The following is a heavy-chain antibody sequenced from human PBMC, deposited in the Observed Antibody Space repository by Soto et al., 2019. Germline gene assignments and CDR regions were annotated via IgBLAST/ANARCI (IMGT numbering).Heavy chain of an antibody. V-gene: IGHV4-59*01. D-gene: IGHD3-10*01. CDR3: ASQTANYYGSGSYYLPFDY. J-gene: IGHJ4*02. Sequence: PSETLSLTCTVSGVSISSLYWSWIRQPPGKGLEWIGNIYYSGSTNYNPSLKSRVTISVDTSKNQFSLKLSSVTAADTAVYYCASQTANYYGSGSYYLPFDYWGQGTLVTVS. CDR2: IYYSGST. CDR1: GVSISSLY.